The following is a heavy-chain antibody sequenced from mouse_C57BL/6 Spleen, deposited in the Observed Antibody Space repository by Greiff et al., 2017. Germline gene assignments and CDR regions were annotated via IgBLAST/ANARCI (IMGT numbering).Heavy chain of an antibody. Sequence: QVQLQQPGAELVRPGTSVKLSCKASGYTFTSYWMHWVKQRPGQGLEWIGVIDPSDSYTNYNQKFKGKATLTVDTSSSTAYMQLSSLTSEDSAVYYCAGLLFYAMDYWGQGTSVTVSS. CDR2: IDPSDSYT. CDR3: AGLLFYAMDY. D-gene: IGHD2-3*01. V-gene: IGHV1-59*01. CDR1: GYTFTSYW. J-gene: IGHJ4*01.